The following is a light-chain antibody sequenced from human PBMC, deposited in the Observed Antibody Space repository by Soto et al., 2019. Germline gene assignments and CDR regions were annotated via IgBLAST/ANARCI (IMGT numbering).Light chain of an antibody. J-gene: IGKJ3*01. CDR3: QQYNNWPPVT. CDR2: ATS. CDR1: QSVSSY. V-gene: IGKV3-15*01. Sequence: EIMLTQSPATLSLSPGERATLSCRSSQSVSSYLAWYQQKPGQAPRLLIYATSSRASDVPARFSGTGSGTEFTLTIASLQSEDFAVYFCQQYNNWPPVTFGPGTKVDIK.